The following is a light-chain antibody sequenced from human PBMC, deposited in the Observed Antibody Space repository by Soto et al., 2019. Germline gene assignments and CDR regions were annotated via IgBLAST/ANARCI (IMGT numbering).Light chain of an antibody. CDR3: QQYGSSPQT. CDR1: QSVSSSY. J-gene: IGKJ1*01. CDR2: GAS. V-gene: IGKV3-20*01. Sequence: EIVLTQSPGTLSLSPGERATLSCRASQSVSSSYFAWYQQKPGQAPRLLIYGASSRATGIADRFSGSGSGTDFTLTISRLESEDFAVYYCQQYGSSPQTFGQGTKVEIK.